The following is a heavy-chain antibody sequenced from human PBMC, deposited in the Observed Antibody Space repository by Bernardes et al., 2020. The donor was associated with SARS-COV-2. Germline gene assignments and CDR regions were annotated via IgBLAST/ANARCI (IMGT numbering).Heavy chain of an antibody. CDR1: GFSVRTNY. CDR2: IYASSTT. Sequence: GGSLRLSCAVSGFSVRTNYMSWVRQPPGKGLEWVSVIYASSTTYYADSVKGRFTISRDNSKNTLYLQMNSLRAEDTAVYYCARGVIRGYNYSGRDYWGQGTLVTVSS. D-gene: IGHD5-18*01. V-gene: IGHV3-66*01. CDR3: ARGVIRGYNYSGRDY. J-gene: IGHJ4*02.